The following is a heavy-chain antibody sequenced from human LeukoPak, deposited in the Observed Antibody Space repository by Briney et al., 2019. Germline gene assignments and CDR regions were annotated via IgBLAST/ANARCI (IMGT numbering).Heavy chain of an antibody. D-gene: IGHD5-24*01. Sequence: SETLSLTCIVSGGSISSYYWSWIRHPPGKGLEGSGSIYYSGSSFDNPALKSRVTISVDTSKNQSSLKLSSVTAADTAVYYCARHRSGWLQSSFDYWGQGTLVTVSS. CDR2: IYYSGSS. CDR3: ARHRSGWLQSSFDY. J-gene: IGHJ4*02. V-gene: IGHV4-59*04. CDR1: GGSISSYY.